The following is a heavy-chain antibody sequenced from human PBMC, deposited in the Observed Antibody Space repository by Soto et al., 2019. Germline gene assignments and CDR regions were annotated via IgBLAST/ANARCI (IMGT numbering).Heavy chain of an antibody. Sequence: GESLQISCKGSGGTLSDQWIGWVRHTPAKGLEWIGFVFLCGSDARHSPAFQGQVAISADKSTSTAYLQWSSLKASDTAMYYCARQESYDYDLLGPWGQGTLVTVSS. D-gene: IGHD3-16*01. CDR2: VFLCGSDA. CDR3: ARQESYDYDLLGP. V-gene: IGHV5-51*01. J-gene: IGHJ5*02. CDR1: GGTLSDQW.